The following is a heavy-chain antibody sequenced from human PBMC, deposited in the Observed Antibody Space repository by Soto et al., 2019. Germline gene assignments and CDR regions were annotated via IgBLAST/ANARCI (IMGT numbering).Heavy chain of an antibody. J-gene: IGHJ5*02. CDR2: IFSNDEK. CDR3: ARTTIYDKLHNWFDP. D-gene: IGHD3-3*01. CDR1: GFSLSNARMG. V-gene: IGHV2-26*01. Sequence: SGPTLVNPTETLTLTCTVSGFSLSNARMGVSWIRQPPGKALEWLAHIFSNDEKSYSTSLKSRLTISKDTSKSQVVLTMTNMDPVDTAPYYCARTTIYDKLHNWFDPWGQGTLVTVSS.